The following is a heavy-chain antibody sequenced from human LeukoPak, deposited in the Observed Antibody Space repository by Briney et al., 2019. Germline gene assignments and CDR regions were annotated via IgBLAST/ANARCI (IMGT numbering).Heavy chain of an antibody. CDR1: SGSISSSNW. Sequence: SGTLSLTCAVSSGSISSSNWWSWVRQPPGKGLEWFGEIYHSGSTNYNPSLKSRVTISVDKSKNEFSLKLSSETAADTAVYYCASGIVGARSFDYWGQGTLVTVSS. CDR2: IYHSGST. CDR3: ASGIVGARSFDY. D-gene: IGHD1-26*01. J-gene: IGHJ4*02. V-gene: IGHV4-4*02.